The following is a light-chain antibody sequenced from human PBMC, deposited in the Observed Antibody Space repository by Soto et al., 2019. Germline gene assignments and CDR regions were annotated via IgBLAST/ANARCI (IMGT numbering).Light chain of an antibody. CDR2: GAV. CDR3: QQYNSWLSWT. Sequence: EVVMTQSPAVLSVSPGETATLSCRASQSISSKLAWYQRKPGQAPRLLIYGAVTRATGIPARFSGSGSTTDFTLTISSLHSEDCAVYYCQQYNSWLSWTFGQGTKVEIK. CDR1: QSISSK. V-gene: IGKV3-15*01. J-gene: IGKJ1*01.